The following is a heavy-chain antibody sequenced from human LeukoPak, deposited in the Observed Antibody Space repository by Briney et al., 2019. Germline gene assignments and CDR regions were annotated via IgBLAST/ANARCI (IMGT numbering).Heavy chain of an antibody. J-gene: IGHJ6*02. CDR1: GGSFSGYY. V-gene: IGHV4-34*01. CDR3: ARGGYYYDSSGPGWDYYGMDV. D-gene: IGHD3-22*01. CDR2: INHSGST. Sequence: SETLSLTCAVYGGSFSGYYWSWIRQPPGKGLEWIGEINHSGSTNYNPSLKSRVTISVDTSKNQFSLKLSSVTAADTAVYYCARGGYYYDSSGPGWDYYGMDVWGQGTTVTVSS.